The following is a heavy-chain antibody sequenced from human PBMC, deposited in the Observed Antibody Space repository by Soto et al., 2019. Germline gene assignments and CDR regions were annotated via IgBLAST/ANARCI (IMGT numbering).Heavy chain of an antibody. CDR3: ARDRGGVPATAILRY. CDR1: GYTFTSYA. V-gene: IGHV1-3*01. CDR2: INAGNGNT. J-gene: IGHJ4*02. D-gene: IGHD2-2*02. Sequence: QVQLVQSGAEVKKPGASVKVSCKASGYTFTSYAMHWVRQAPGQRLEWMGWINAGNGNTKYSQKFQGRVTITRDTSASTAYRELSSLRSEDTAVYYGARDRGGVPATAILRYWGQGTLVTVSS.